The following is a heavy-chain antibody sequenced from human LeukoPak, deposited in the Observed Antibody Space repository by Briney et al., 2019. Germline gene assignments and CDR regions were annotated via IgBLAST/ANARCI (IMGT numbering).Heavy chain of an antibody. CDR2: FTGSGVST. CDR3: AKGGPRSSSDY. CDR1: GFTFSNYA. D-gene: IGHD6-6*01. J-gene: IGHJ4*02. Sequence: QPGGSLRLSCAASGFTFSNYAMSWVRQAPGQGLEWVSGFTGSGVSTYYADSVKGRFSVSRDNIKNTLYMHMNSLRVEDTAVYYCAKGGPRSSSDYWGQGTLVTVSS. V-gene: IGHV3-23*01.